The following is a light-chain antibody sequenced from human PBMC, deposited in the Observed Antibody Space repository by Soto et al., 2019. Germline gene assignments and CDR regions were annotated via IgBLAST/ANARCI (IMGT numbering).Light chain of an antibody. CDR3: QHCYSYSWT. J-gene: IGKJ1*01. CDR1: QGISSY. V-gene: IGKV1-8*01. Sequence: AIRMTQSPSSFSASTGDRVTITCRASQGISSYLAWYQQKPGKAPKLLIYAASTLQSGVPSRFSGSGSGTDFTLTISCLQSEDFATYYCQHCYSYSWTFGQGTKVEIK. CDR2: AAS.